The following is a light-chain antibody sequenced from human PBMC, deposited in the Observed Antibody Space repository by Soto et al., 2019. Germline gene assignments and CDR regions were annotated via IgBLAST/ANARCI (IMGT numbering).Light chain of an antibody. Sequence: GVTMSLATLSLHPRKRATLSCRARQSVSSYLAWYQQKPGQAPRLLIYDASNRATGIPARFSGSGSGTDFTLTISCLEPEDFTVYYCQDRRNWLKPFGEGAKVAIK. CDR2: DAS. V-gene: IGKV3-11*01. CDR3: QDRRNWLKP. J-gene: IGKJ1*01. CDR1: QSVSSY.